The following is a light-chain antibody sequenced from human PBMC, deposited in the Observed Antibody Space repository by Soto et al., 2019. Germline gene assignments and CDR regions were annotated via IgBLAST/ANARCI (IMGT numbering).Light chain of an antibody. CDR2: DVY. J-gene: IGLJ1*01. CDR3: SSYTTSSSYV. CDR1: SSDVGGFNY. Sequence: QSALTQPASVSESPGQSIAISCAGTSSDVGGFNYVSWYQQHPGKAPKLLIFDVYSRPSGISNRFSGSKSGNTASLTISGLQAEDEADYYCSSYTTSSSYVFGAGTKVTVL. V-gene: IGLV2-14*01.